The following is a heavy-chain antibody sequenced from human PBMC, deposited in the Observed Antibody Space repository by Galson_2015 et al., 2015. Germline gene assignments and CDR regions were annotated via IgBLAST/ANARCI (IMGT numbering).Heavy chain of an antibody. J-gene: IGHJ4*02. CDR2: IRDAGSNK. Sequence: SLRLSCAASGFIFSSYGMHWVRQAPGKGLEWVAAIRDAGSNKYYADSVKGRFTISRDNSNNTLYLQMNSLRAEDTAVYYCSREKYLATIAAFGYWGQGTLVTVSS. V-gene: IGHV3-33*01. CDR3: SREKYLATIAAFGY. D-gene: IGHD5-24*01. CDR1: GFIFSSYG.